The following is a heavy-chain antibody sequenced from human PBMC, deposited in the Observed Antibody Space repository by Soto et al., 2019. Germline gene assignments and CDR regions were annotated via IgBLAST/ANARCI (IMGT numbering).Heavy chain of an antibody. V-gene: IGHV4-39*01. Sequence: PSETLSLTCTVSGGSISSSSYYCGCIRQPPGKGLEWIGSFYYRGSTYYNPSLKSRVTITVDTSKNQFSRKLSSVTAADTAVYYCESLRGYYDSSGYVDYWGQGTLVTVSS. J-gene: IGHJ4*02. CDR2: FYYRGST. CDR1: GGSISSSSYY. D-gene: IGHD3-22*01. CDR3: ESLRGYYDSSGYVDY.